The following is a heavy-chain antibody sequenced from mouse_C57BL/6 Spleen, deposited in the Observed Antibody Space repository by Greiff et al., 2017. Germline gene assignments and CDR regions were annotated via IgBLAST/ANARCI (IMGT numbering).Heavy chain of an antibody. CDR1: GYTFTSYW. CDR2: IDPSDSYT. Sequence: VQLQQPGAELVMPGASVKLSCKASGYTFTSYWMHWVKQRPGQGLEWIGEIDPSDSYTNYNQKFKGKSTLTVNKSSSTAYMPLSRLTTEDSAVYYCARHPDGSSHYYAMDYWGQGTSVTVSS. CDR3: ARHPDGSSHYYAMDY. V-gene: IGHV1-69*01. J-gene: IGHJ4*01. D-gene: IGHD1-1*01.